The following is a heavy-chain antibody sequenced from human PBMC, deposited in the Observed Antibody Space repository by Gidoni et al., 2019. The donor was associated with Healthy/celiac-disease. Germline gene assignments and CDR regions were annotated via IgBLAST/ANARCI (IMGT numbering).Heavy chain of an antibody. V-gene: IGHV5-10-1*01. J-gene: IGHJ6*02. CDR1: GSSFTTYW. CDR2: IDPSYSYT. D-gene: IGHD6-6*01. CDR3: ARQGPSIAGKRYGMDV. Sequence: DVQLLQSGAEVQQPGESLRISCTGSGSSFTTYWISWVRQMPGTGMEWMGRIDPSYSYTNYSPAFQGHVTISADKSISTAYLQWSSLKDSDTAMYYGARQGPSIAGKRYGMDVWGQGTTVTVSS.